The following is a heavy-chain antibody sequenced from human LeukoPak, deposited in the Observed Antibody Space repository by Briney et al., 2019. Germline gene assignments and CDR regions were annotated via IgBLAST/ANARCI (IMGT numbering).Heavy chain of an antibody. CDR2: FYYSGST. Sequence: SETLSLTCTVSGGFVSSGSYYWSWMRQPPGKGLEWIGYFYYSGSTNYNPSLKSRVTISVDTSKNQISLKLTSVTAADTAVYYCAREGGGHTFSSTVTTPRNWFDPWGQGTLVTVSS. CDR1: GGFVSSGSYY. V-gene: IGHV4-61*01. CDR3: AREGGGHTFSSTVTTPRNWFDP. J-gene: IGHJ5*02. D-gene: IGHD4-11*01.